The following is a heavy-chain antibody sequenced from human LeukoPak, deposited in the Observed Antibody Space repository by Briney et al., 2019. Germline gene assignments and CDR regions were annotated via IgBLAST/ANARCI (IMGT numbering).Heavy chain of an antibody. CDR2: INSDGSST. D-gene: IGHD4-17*01. Sequence: GGSLRLSCAASGYTFSSYWMHWVRQAPGKGLVWVSRINSDGSSTSYADSVKGRFTISRDNAKNTLYLQMNSLRAEDTAVYYCARGGAPIGDRFDYWGQGTLVTVSS. CDR3: ARGGAPIGDRFDY. CDR1: GYTFSSYW. V-gene: IGHV3-74*01. J-gene: IGHJ4*02.